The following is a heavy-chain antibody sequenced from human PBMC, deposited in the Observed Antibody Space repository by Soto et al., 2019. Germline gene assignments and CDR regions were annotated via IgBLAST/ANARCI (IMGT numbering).Heavy chain of an antibody. CDR2: IWYDRSNK. V-gene: IGHV3-33*08. J-gene: IGHJ4*02. Sequence: GGSLRLSCAASEFTFSTYSMNWVRQAPGKGLEWVAVIWYDRSNKYYADSVKGRFTISRDNSKNTLYLQMNSLRAEDTAVYYCARDLYSSSWYRYFDYWGQGTLVTVSS. CDR1: EFTFSTYS. CDR3: ARDLYSSSWYRYFDY. D-gene: IGHD6-13*01.